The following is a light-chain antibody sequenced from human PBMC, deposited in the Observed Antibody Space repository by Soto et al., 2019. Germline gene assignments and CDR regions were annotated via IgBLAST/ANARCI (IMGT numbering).Light chain of an antibody. Sequence: QSVLTQPPSVSGAPGQRVTVSCTGSTSNIGAGYDVHRYQHLPGTAPKLLIYANTNRPSGVPDRFSGSKSDTPTSLSITGLQAADEADYYCQCYDSILCGIYVFGRGTKLTVL. J-gene: IGLJ1*01. V-gene: IGLV1-40*01. CDR1: TSNIGAGYD. CDR3: QCYDSILCGIYV. CDR2: ANT.